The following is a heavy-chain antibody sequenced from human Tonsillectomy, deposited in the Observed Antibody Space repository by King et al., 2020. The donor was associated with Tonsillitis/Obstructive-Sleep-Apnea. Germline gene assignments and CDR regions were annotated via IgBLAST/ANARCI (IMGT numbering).Heavy chain of an antibody. CDR1: GGSFNNYY. V-gene: IGHV4-34*01. CDR2: IDHSGTT. Sequence: VQLQQWCAGLLKPSETLSLTCAVYGGSFNNYYCSWIRQPPGKGLEWIGDIDHSGTTNYNPSLKSRVTISVDTFKNQFSLGLRSVTAADTAVYYCARGRWYFDLWGRGTLVTVSS. CDR3: ARGRWYFDL. J-gene: IGHJ2*01.